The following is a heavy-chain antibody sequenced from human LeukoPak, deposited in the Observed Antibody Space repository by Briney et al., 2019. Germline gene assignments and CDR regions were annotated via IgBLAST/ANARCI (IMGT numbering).Heavy chain of an antibody. V-gene: IGHV3-49*04. CDR1: GFTFGDYA. CDR3: TRALPYYYDSSGYLNY. Sequence: GGSLRLSCTASGFTFGDYAMSWVRQAPGKGLEWVGFIRSKAYGGTTEYAASVKGRFTISRDDSKSIAYLQMNSLKTEDTAVSYCTRALPYYYDSSGYLNYWGQGTLVTVSS. D-gene: IGHD3-22*01. J-gene: IGHJ4*02. CDR2: IRSKAYGGTT.